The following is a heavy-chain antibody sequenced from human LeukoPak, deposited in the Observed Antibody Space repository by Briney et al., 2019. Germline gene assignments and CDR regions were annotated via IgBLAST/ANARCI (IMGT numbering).Heavy chain of an antibody. CDR3: ARRRYDSSGYFLVSFDY. CDR2: IYYSGST. J-gene: IGHJ4*02. D-gene: IGHD3-22*01. V-gene: IGHV4-59*01. CDR1: GGSISSYY. Sequence: SETLSLTCTVSGGSISSYYWSWIRQPPGKGLEWIGYIYYSGSTNYNPSLKSRVTISVDTSKNQFSLKLSSVTAADTAVYYCARRRYDSSGYFLVSFDYWGQGTLVTVSS.